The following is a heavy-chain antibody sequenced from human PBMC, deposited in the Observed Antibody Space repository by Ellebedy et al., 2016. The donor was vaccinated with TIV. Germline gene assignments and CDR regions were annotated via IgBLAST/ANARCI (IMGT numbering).Heavy chain of an antibody. V-gene: IGHV3-66*01. CDR1: GFTVSNNY. J-gene: IGHJ5*02. Sequence: PGGSLRLSCAASGFTVSNNYMSWFRQAPGKGLEWVSVIYSGNDTHYADSVKGRFTISRDIFKNSVFLQMDRLRAEDTALYYCVRERFPLPTWGQGTLVTVSS. D-gene: IGHD3-16*01. CDR3: VRERFPLPT. CDR2: IYSGNDT.